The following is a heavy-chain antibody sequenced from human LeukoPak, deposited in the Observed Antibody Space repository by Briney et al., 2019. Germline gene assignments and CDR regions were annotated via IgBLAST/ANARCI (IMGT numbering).Heavy chain of an antibody. CDR3: VRDSSSGSPDY. J-gene: IGHJ4*02. CDR1: GFTFSSYG. CDR2: IWYDGTNK. V-gene: IGHV3-33*01. D-gene: IGHD6-19*01. Sequence: QSGGSLRLSWAASGFTFSSYGMHWVSQAPGKGLEWVAVIWYDGTNKYYADSVKGRFTISRDNSKNTLYLQMDSLRAEDTAVYYCVRDSSSGSPDYWGQGTLVTVSS.